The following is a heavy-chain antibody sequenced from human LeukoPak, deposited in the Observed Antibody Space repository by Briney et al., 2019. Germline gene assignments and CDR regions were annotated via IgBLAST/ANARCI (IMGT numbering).Heavy chain of an antibody. CDR1: GYTFTGYY. V-gene: IGHV1-2*04. CDR3: ARATLGYCSGGSCGAFDI. CDR2: INPNSGGT. J-gene: IGHJ3*02. Sequence: ASVKVSCKASGYTFTGYYMHWVRQAPGQGLEWVGWINPNSGGTNYSQKFQGWVTMTRETSISTAYMELSRLRSDDAAVYYCARATLGYCSGGSCGAFDIWGQGTMVTVSS. D-gene: IGHD2-15*01.